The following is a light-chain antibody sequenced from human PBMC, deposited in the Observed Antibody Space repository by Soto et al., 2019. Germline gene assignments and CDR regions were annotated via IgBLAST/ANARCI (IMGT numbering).Light chain of an antibody. CDR2: KAS. V-gene: IGKV1-5*03. Sequence: IQMTQSTSTLSGSVGDRVTITCRASQTISSWLAWYQQKPGKAPKLLIYKASTLESGVPSNFSGSGSGTEFSLTISSLQPEDFATYYCQQYNAYPWTFGQGTKVAIK. CDR3: QQYNAYPWT. J-gene: IGKJ1*01. CDR1: QTISSW.